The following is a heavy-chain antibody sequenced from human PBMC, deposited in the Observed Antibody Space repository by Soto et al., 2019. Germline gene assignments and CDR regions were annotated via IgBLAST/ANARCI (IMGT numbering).Heavy chain of an antibody. CDR1: GGTFGNFT. CDR2: IIPLFQTA. J-gene: IGHJ6*02. CDR3: ARGSHWTPLYSPGMAV. Sequence: QVQLVQSGAELKKPGSSVKVSCKASGGTFGNFTISWVRQAPGQGLEWMGGIIPLFQTANYALKFQGRVKIPADKSTSTAYMELNALRSEDTAVHYCARGSHWTPLYSPGMAVWGQGTTV. D-gene: IGHD1-1*01. V-gene: IGHV1-69*06.